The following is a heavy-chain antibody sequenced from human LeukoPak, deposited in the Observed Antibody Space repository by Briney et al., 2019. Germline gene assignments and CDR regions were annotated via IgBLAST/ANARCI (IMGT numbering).Heavy chain of an antibody. J-gene: IGHJ4*02. V-gene: IGHV4-59*01. CDR1: GGSISTYY. CDR2: IHYSGST. Sequence: SETLSLTCTVSGGSISTYYWSWIRQPPGKGLEWIAYIHYSGSTNYTPSLKSRVTIPVDTSKQHLSLKLSSVTAADTAVYYCAKFGGSFGFLDYWGQGTLVTVSS. CDR3: AKFGGSFGFLDY. D-gene: IGHD1-26*01.